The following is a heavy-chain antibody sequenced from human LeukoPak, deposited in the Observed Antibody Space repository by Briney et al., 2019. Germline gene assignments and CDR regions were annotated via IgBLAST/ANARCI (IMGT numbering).Heavy chain of an antibody. Sequence: SETLSLTCTVSGGSISSYYWSWIRQPPGKGLEWIGYIYYSGSTSYNPSLKSRVTISVDTSKNQFSLKLSSVTAADTAVYYCARDDYGDSVDYWGQGTLVTVSS. CDR2: IYYSGST. CDR1: GGSISSYY. CDR3: ARDDYGDSVDY. V-gene: IGHV4-59*01. J-gene: IGHJ4*02. D-gene: IGHD4-17*01.